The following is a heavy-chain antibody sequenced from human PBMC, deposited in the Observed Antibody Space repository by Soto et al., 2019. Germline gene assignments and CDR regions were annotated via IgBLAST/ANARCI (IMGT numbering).Heavy chain of an antibody. J-gene: IGHJ5*02. CDR2: ISYDGATE. CDR3: AIDLGNPPYRFNWFAP. CDR1: GFTFNSHA. V-gene: IGHV3-30-3*01. Sequence: QVQLVESGGGVVQPGRSLKLSCAASGFTFNSHAMHWVRQAPGKGLDWVAVISYDGATEYYVDSVKGRFTISRDNSKNTLFLQMNSLRPEDTAVYYCAIDLGNPPYRFNWFAPWGQGTLVTVSS.